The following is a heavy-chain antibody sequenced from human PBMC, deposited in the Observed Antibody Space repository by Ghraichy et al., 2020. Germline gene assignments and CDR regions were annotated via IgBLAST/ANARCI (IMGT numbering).Heavy chain of an antibody. CDR2: TNQDGSGK. D-gene: IGHD1-26*01. Sequence: GGSLRLSCAASGFTFTSLYMSWVRQAPGRGLEWVALTNQDGSGKFYVDSVKGRFTISRDNAKNSLSLQMNSLRAEDTAVYYCARGGGWELDYWGQGTLVTVSS. CDR3: ARGGGWELDY. V-gene: IGHV3-7*01. CDR1: GFTFTSLY. J-gene: IGHJ4*02.